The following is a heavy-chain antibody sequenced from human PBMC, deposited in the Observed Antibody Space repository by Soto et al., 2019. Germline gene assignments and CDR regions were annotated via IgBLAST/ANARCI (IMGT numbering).Heavy chain of an antibody. D-gene: IGHD3-10*01. CDR3: AKGEVRGIIPSYFDY. V-gene: IGHV3-30*18. J-gene: IGHJ4*02. CDR2: ISNDGSNE. CDR1: GFTFRWFG. Sequence: GGSLRLSCAGSGFTFRWFGMNWVRQAPGKGLEWVARISNDGSNEYYVDSVKGRFTISRDNSKNTLYLQMDSLRAEDTAVYYCAKGEVRGIIPSYFDYWGLGTLVTV.